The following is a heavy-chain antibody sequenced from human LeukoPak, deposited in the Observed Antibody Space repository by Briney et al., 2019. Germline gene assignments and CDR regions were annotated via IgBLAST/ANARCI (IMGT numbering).Heavy chain of an antibody. CDR1: GFTFSSYA. V-gene: IGHV3-30-3*01. Sequence: GGSLRLSCAASGFTFSSYAMHWVRQAPGKGLEWVAVISYDGSNKYYADSVKGRFTISRDNSKNTLYLQMNSLRAEDTAVYYCARDQFSIVGAYFDYWGQGTLVTVSS. J-gene: IGHJ4*02. CDR2: ISYDGSNK. CDR3: ARDQFSIVGAYFDY. D-gene: IGHD1-26*01.